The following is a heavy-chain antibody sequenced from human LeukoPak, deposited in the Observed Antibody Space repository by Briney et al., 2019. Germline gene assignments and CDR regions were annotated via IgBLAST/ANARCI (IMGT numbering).Heavy chain of an antibody. Sequence: SETLSLTCTVSGGSISSADYYWTWIRQPPGKGLEWIGYISHTGGTYYNSSLLSRVTISVDTSKNQFSLKLSSVTAADTAVYYCARGQLTITMVRGVNRGRNWFDPWGQGTLVTVSS. CDR3: ARGQLTITMVRGVNRGRNWFDP. CDR1: GGSISSADYY. CDR2: ISHTGGT. V-gene: IGHV4-30-2*01. J-gene: IGHJ5*02. D-gene: IGHD3-10*01.